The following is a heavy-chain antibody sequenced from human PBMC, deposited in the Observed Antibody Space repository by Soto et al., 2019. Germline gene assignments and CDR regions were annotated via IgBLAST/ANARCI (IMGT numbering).Heavy chain of an antibody. V-gene: IGHV5-51*01. CDR2: IYPGDSDT. CDR1: GYSFTSYW. D-gene: IGHD3-22*01. Sequence: PRGSLKISCKGSGYSFTSYWIGWVRQMPGKGLEWMGIIYPGDSDTRYSPSFQGQVTISADKSISTAYLQWSSLKASDTAMYYCARQPNQYYYDSSGYRATTFDIWGQGTMVTVSS. CDR3: ARQPNQYYYDSSGYRATTFDI. J-gene: IGHJ3*02.